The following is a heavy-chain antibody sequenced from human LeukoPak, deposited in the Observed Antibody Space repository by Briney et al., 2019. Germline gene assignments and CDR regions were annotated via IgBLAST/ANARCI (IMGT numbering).Heavy chain of an antibody. D-gene: IGHD1-1*01. CDR2: ISHRGGTT. J-gene: IGHJ6*02. V-gene: IGHV3-23*01. CDR3: AREAAATTTVSFGYSYYYVMDV. Sequence: GGSLRLSCAASGFTFSSYAMSWVRQAPGKGLEWVSLISHRGGTTYYADSVKGRFTISRDSSKNTVILEVNSLRVDDTAIYYCAREAAATTTVSFGYSYYYVMDVWGQGTTVTVSS. CDR1: GFTFSSYA.